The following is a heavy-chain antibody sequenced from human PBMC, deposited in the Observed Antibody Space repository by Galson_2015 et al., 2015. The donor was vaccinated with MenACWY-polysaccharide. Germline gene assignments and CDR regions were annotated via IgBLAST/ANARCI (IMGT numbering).Heavy chain of an antibody. CDR1: GFTVSDFT. CDR3: VKALLTSGWNRGPGY. J-gene: IGHJ4*02. Sequence: ALRLGCAASGFTVSDFTMSWIRHAPGKGLEWVTVISMDGRKTYYSDPVKGRFTISRDNSKTTLYLQRNGLTADDMAIYYSVKALLTSGWNRGPGYWGQGTLGTVSS. CDR2: ISMDGRKT. D-gene: IGHD6-19*01. V-gene: IGHV3-23*01.